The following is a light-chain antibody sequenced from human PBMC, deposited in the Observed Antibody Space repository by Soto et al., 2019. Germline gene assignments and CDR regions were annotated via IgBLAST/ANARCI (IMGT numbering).Light chain of an antibody. V-gene: IGLV2-8*01. CDR3: SSYAGSNNFV. Sequence: QSALTQPRSVSGSPGQSVTFSCIGTNSDVGYYDYVSWYQQHPGKAPKLVIYEVTKRPSGVPDRVSASKSGNTASLTVSGLRAEDEADYYCSSYAGSNNFVFGSGTKLTVL. J-gene: IGLJ1*01. CDR2: EVT. CDR1: NSDVGYYDY.